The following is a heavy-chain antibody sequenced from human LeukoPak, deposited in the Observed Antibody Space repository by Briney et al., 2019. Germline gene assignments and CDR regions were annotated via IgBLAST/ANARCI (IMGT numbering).Heavy chain of an antibody. J-gene: IGHJ4*02. CDR3: NTDAVPHEYKNGYDY. CDR2: IKSKNEGETT. Sequence: PGGSLRLSCAASGFTFSDVWMRWVRQAPGKGLEWVSYIKSKNEGETTDYAAPEKGRFAITRNGSKNTLYLQMDSLKTENTAIYYWNTDAVPHEYKNGYDYWGQGALVTVSS. V-gene: IGHV3-15*01. CDR1: GFTFSDVW. D-gene: IGHD2-2*03.